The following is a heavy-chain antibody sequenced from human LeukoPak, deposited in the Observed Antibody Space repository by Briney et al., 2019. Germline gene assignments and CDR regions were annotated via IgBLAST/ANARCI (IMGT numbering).Heavy chain of an antibody. CDR1: GFTFSSYG. CDR2: IWYDGSNE. D-gene: IGHD2-15*01. CDR3: ARDKRIRYCSGGSCYTLDY. Sequence: GSLRLSCAASGFTFSSYGMHWVRQAPGKGLEWVAVIWYDGSNEYYADSVKGRFTISRDNSKNTLYLQMNSLRAEDTAVYYCARDKRIRYCSGGSCYTLDYWGQGTLVTVSS. J-gene: IGHJ4*02. V-gene: IGHV3-33*01.